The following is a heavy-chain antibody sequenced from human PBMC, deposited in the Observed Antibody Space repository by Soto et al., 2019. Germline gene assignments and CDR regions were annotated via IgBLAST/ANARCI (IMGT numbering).Heavy chain of an antibody. CDR3: ARSQRNGAMDV. CDR1: TFTTNPYS. CDR2: ITSGSSFI. D-gene: IGHD2-8*01. V-gene: IGHV3-21*01. Sequence: EAHLVESGGGLVKPGGSLRVSCVASTFTTNPYSLTWVRQPPGKGLEWVSSITSGSSFIDYADSVKGRFTISRDDAKNSLFLQMSSLRADDTAVYYCARSQRNGAMDVWGQGTTVTVSS. J-gene: IGHJ6*02.